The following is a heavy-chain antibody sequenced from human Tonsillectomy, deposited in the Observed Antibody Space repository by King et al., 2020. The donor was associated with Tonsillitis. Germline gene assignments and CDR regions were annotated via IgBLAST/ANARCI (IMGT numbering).Heavy chain of an antibody. J-gene: IGHJ4*02. V-gene: IGHV4-39*01. CDR1: GDSISSSSYY. Sequence: QLQESGPGLVKPSETLSLTCTVSGDSISSSSYYWGWIPQPPGKGLEGIGMTYYSCSTYYNPSLTGRVIISVATSKNQFSLKLSSVTAADTAVYYCARLRQWLNPFDYWGQGTLVTVSS. CDR3: ARLRQWLNPFDY. D-gene: IGHD6-19*01. CDR2: TYYSCST.